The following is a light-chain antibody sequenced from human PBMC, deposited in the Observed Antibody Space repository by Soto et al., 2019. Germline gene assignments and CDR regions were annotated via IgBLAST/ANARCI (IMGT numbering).Light chain of an antibody. CDR3: QQYDDWPPFT. V-gene: IGKV3-15*01. CDR2: GAS. J-gene: IGKJ5*01. CDR1: QNVRSN. Sequence: IGMTQSPATLSVSPGERATLSCRASQNVRSNLAWYQQKPGQAPRLLIYGASTRATGIPARFSGRGSGTEFILTISSLQSEDFAVYYCQQYDDWPPFTFGQGTRLEIK.